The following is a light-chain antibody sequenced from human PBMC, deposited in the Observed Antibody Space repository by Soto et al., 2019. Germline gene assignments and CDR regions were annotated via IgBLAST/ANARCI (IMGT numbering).Light chain of an antibody. J-gene: IGKJ1*01. V-gene: IGKV1-5*03. CDR2: QAS. Sequence: DTPINQSPSTLSASVGDRDTIHCRASQSTSSYLAWYQQKPGKAPKLLIYQASSLENGVPSRFSGSGSGTEFSLTISSLQPDDFATYYCQQYSSHSTLGQGTKV. CDR3: QQYSSHST. CDR1: QSTSSY.